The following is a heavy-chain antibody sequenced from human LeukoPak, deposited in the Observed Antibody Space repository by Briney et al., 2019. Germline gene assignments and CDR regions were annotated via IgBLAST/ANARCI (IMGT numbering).Heavy chain of an antibody. CDR2: ISSSSSYI. J-gene: IGHJ4*02. V-gene: IGHV3-21*01. Sequence: GGSLRLSCAASGFTFNSYGMNWVRQAPGKGLEWVSSISSSSSYIYYADSVKGRFTISRDNAKNSLYLQMNSLRAEDTAVYYCARQESIVVVPAATDYWGQGTLVTVSS. CDR1: GFTFNSYG. CDR3: ARQESIVVVPAATDY. D-gene: IGHD2-2*01.